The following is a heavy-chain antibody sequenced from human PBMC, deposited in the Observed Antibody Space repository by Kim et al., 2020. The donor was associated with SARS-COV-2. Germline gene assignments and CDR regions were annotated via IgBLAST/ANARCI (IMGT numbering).Heavy chain of an antibody. J-gene: IGHJ6*02. CDR2: IWYDGSNK. CDR1: GFTFSSYG. D-gene: IGHD3-22*01. Sequence: GALRLSCAASGFTFSSYGMHWVRQAPGKGLEWVAVIWYDGSNKYYADSVKGRFTISRDNSKNTLYLQMNSLRAEDTAVYYCAKGRYYDSSGYYNPPTGSRGYYYYGMDVWGQGTTVTVSS. CDR3: AKGRYYDSSGYYNPPTGSRGYYYYGMDV. V-gene: IGHV3-33*06.